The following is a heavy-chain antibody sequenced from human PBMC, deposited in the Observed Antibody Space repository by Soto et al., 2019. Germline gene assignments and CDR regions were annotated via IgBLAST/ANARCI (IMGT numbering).Heavy chain of an antibody. CDR1: GYTFNSHA. CDR3: ARDQSGIGWYVDWFDP. V-gene: IGHV1-3*01. J-gene: IGHJ5*02. Sequence: ASVKVSCKASGYTFNSHAIHWMRKAPGQRLEWMGWINGGNGNTYYSEKFKGRVSLTRDTVATTVYMELTSLTSEDTGVYYCARDQSGIGWYVDWFDPWGQGTLVTVSS. D-gene: IGHD6-19*01. CDR2: INGGNGNT.